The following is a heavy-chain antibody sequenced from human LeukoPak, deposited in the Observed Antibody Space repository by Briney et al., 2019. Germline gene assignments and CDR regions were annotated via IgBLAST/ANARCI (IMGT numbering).Heavy chain of an antibody. CDR1: GGSISSYY. CDR3: VRVSSGNFDY. D-gene: IGHD3-10*01. J-gene: IGHJ4*02. CDR2: IYYSGST. V-gene: IGHV4-59*01. Sequence: SETLSLTCTVSGGSISSYYWSWIRQPPGKGLEWIGYIYYSGSTNYNPSLKSRVTISVDTSKNQFSLKLSSVTAADTAVYYCVRVSSGNFDYWGQGTLVTVSS.